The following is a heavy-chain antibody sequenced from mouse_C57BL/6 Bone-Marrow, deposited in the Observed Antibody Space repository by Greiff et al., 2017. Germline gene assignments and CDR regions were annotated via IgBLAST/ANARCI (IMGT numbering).Heavy chain of an antibody. CDR2: IYPGDGDT. J-gene: IGHJ4*01. CDR1: GYAFSSSW. V-gene: IGHV1-82*01. D-gene: IGHD2-10*02. Sequence: VQLLQSGPELVKPGASVKISCTASGYAFSSSWMNWVKPRPGKGLEWIGRIYPGDGDTNYNGKFKGKATLTADKSSSTAYMQLSSLTSEDSAVYFCAMYGNYEDAMDYWGQGTSVTVSS. CDR3: AMYGNYEDAMDY.